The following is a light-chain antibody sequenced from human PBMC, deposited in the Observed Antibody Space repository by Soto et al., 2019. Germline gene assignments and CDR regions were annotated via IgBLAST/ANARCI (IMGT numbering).Light chain of an antibody. CDR2: DAS. Sequence: DIQMTQSPSSLSASEGDRVTITCQSSHDVSRNLNWFQQKPGEAPQLLIYDASNLERGVPSRFSGSGSGTDFTPTISSLQPEDVATYYCQQYNSMLSFGGGTEVEIK. J-gene: IGKJ4*01. CDR3: QQYNSMLS. CDR1: HDVSRN. V-gene: IGKV1-33*01.